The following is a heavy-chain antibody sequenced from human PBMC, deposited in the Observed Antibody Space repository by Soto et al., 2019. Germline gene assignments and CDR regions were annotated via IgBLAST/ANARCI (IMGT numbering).Heavy chain of an antibody. V-gene: IGHV4-59*01. Sequence: LSLTCTVSGGSISGYYWSWIRQPPGKGLEWIGYIYYSGSTNYNPSLKSRVTISVDTSKNQFSLKLSSVTAADTAVYYCARGPSSWTPHDYRGQGTPVTVSS. D-gene: IGHD6-13*01. J-gene: IGHJ4*02. CDR3: ARGPSSWTPHDY. CDR2: IYYSGST. CDR1: GGSISGYY.